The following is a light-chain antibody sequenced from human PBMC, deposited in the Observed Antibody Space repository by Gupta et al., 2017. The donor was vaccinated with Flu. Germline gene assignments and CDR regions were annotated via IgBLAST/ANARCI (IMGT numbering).Light chain of an antibody. CDR2: EVS. V-gene: IGLV2-8*01. J-gene: IGLJ2*01. CDR3: SSYAGSNNYVV. CDR1: SSDVGDYNS. Sequence: QSALTQPPSASGSPGQSVTISCTGTSSDVGDYNSVSWYQQHPGKAPKLMIYEVSKRPSGVPDRFSGSKSGTTASLTVSGLQAEDEADYYCSSYAGSNNYVVFGGGTKLTVL.